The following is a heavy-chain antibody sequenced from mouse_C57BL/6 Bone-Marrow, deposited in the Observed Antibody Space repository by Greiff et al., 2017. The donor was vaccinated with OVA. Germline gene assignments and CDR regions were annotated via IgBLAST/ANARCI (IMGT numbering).Heavy chain of an antibody. CDR2: IYYSGTI. CDR1: GISIPPGNYR. J-gene: IGHJ1*03. D-gene: IGHD1-1*01. Sequence: VKLMESGPGMVKPSQTVFLTCPVTGISIPPGNYRWGWIRQFTGNTLEWIGYIYYSGTITYNPSLTRRTTITRDTPKNQFFLEMYSLTAEDTATYYCARGGNYYGSSYFYWYFDVWGTGTTVTVSS. V-gene: IGHV3-5*01. CDR3: ARGGNYYGSSYFYWYFDV.